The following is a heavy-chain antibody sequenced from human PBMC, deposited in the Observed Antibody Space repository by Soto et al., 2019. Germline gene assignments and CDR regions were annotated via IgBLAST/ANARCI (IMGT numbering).Heavy chain of an antibody. CDR3: ARIVATSGLGWFDP. D-gene: IGHD5-12*01. J-gene: IGHJ5*02. Sequence: QVQLQESGPGLVKPSQTLSLTCAVSGGSTSSGGYHWSWIRQHPGKGLEFIAYIYYGGGTYYNPSLKSRVTISSDTSKNQFSLKLTSVTDADTAVYYCARIVATSGLGWFDPWGQGTLVTVSS. CDR2: IYYGGGT. V-gene: IGHV4-31*11. CDR1: GGSTSSGGYH.